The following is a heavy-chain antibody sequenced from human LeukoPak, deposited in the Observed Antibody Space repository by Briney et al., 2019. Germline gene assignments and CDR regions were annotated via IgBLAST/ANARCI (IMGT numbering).Heavy chain of an antibody. CDR1: GGSFSDYY. J-gene: IGHJ3*02. CDR3: ARVEGGIAVAGNAFDI. V-gene: IGHV4-34*01. CDR2: INHSGST. D-gene: IGHD6-19*01. Sequence: SSETLSLTCAVYGGSFSDYYWNWIRQTPGKGLEWIGEINHSGSTKYNSSLKSRVTISIDTSKNQFSLKLSSVTAADTAVYYCARVEGGIAVAGNAFDIWGQGTMVTVSS.